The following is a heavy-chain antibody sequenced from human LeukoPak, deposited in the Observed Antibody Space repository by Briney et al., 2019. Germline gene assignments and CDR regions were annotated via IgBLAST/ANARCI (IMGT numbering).Heavy chain of an antibody. Sequence: SETLSLTCTVSGVSISSGGYYWSWIRQHPWKGLEWIGYIYYSGSTYYNPSLKSRVTISVDTSKNQFSLKLSSVTAADTAVYYCAREWWYYYDSSGYGRGWFDPWGQGTLVTVSS. CDR3: AREWWYYYDSSGYGRGWFDP. CDR1: GVSISSGGYY. J-gene: IGHJ5*02. CDR2: IYYSGST. D-gene: IGHD3-22*01. V-gene: IGHV4-31*03.